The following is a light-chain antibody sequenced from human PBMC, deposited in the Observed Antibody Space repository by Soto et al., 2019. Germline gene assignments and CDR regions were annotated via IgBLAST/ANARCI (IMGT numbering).Light chain of an antibody. J-gene: IGKJ1*01. V-gene: IGKV1-39*01. Sequence: DIQMTQSLSSLSASVGDRVTITCRASQSISTFLNWYQQKPGRPPKLLIYAASSLQSGVPSRFSGSGSGTDFTLTITSLQPEDFAIYYCQQIYSPPRTFGQGTKV. CDR2: AAS. CDR3: QQIYSPPRT. CDR1: QSISTF.